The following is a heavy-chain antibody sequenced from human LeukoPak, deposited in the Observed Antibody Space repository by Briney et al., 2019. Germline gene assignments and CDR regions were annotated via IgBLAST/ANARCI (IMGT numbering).Heavy chain of an antibody. CDR1: GFTFSNYW. J-gene: IGHJ4*02. V-gene: IGHV3-7*01. CDR2: INQRGSET. Sequence: GGSLRLSCAASGFTFSNYWMTWVRQVPGGGLEWVANINQRGSETNYVDSVKGRFTISRDNAKNSLFLQMNSLRVEDTAVYYCARARGFDYWGQGALVTVSS. CDR3: ARARGFDY.